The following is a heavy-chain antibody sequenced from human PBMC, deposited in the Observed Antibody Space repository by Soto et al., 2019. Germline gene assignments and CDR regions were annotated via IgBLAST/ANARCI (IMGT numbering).Heavy chain of an antibody. J-gene: IGHJ5*02. V-gene: IGHV4-31*03. CDR3: ARALTTVTLFDP. Sequence: QVQLQESGPGLVKPSQTLSLTCTVSGGSISSGGYYWSWIRQHPGKGLEWIGYIYYSGSTHYNPSRKCRVTISVDTSKIQFSLTLSSVTAADTAVYYCARALTTVTLFDPWGQGTLVTVSS. CDR2: IYYSGST. CDR1: GGSISSGGYY. D-gene: IGHD4-17*01.